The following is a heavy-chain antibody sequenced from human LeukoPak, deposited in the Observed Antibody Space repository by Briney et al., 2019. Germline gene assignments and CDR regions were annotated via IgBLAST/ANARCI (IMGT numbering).Heavy chain of an antibody. V-gene: IGHV1-69*04. D-gene: IGHD3-9*01. CDR1: GGTFSSYA. CDR2: IIPILGIA. J-gene: IGHJ4*02. CDR3: ARGENGYDILTGYYPELYYFDY. Sequence: SVKVSCKASGGTFSSYAISWVRQAPGQGLEWMGRIIPILGIANYAQKFQGRVTITADKSTSTAYMELSSLRSEDTAVYYCARGENGYDILTGYYPELYYFDYWGQGTLVTVSS.